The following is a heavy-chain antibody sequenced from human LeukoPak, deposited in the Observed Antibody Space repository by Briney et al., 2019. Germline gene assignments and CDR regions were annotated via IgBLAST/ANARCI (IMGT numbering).Heavy chain of an antibody. CDR1: GFTVSSNY. Sequence: GGSLRLSCAASGFTVSSNYMSWVRQAPGKGLEWVSVIYSGGSTYYADSVKGRFTISRDNSKNTLYLQMNSLRAEDTAVYYCARHRKQYYYYYGMDVWGQGTTVTVSS. J-gene: IGHJ6*02. D-gene: IGHD6-19*01. CDR2: IYSGGST. CDR3: ARHRKQYYYYYGMDV. V-gene: IGHV3-66*04.